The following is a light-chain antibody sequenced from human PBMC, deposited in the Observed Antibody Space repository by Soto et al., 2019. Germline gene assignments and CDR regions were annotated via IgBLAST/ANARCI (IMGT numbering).Light chain of an antibody. Sequence: EIVMTQSPGTVSVSPGERATLSCRASQGVSTNLAWYQQKPGQAPRLLIYGAFTRATGIPATFSGTGSGTEFTLTISSLQSEDFAVYYCQQYNDWPLTFXPGTKADIK. CDR3: QQYNDWPLT. J-gene: IGKJ1*01. CDR2: GAF. V-gene: IGKV3-15*01. CDR1: QGVSTN.